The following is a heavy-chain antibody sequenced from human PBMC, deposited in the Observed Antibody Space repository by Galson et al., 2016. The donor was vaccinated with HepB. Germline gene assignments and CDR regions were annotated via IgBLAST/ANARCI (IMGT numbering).Heavy chain of an antibody. J-gene: IGHJ6*03. V-gene: IGHV3-33*01. CDR3: ARDHGASGYDYQYYYYMDV. D-gene: IGHD5-12*01. Sequence: SLRLSCAASGFTFSSYGMHWVRQAPGKGLEWVALIWYDGSKKNYADSVKGRFTISRDNSKNTLYLHMNSVRAEDTALYYCARDHGASGYDYQYYYYMDVWGKGTTVTVSS. CDR1: GFTFSSYG. CDR2: IWYDGSKK.